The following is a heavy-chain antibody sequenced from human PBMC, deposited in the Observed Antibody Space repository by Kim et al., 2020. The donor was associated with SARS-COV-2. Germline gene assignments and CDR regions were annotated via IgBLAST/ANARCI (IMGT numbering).Heavy chain of an antibody. J-gene: IGHJ4*01. V-gene: IGHV4-4*07. CDR3: SREALPWVVVVISYFDY. Sequence: SETLSLTCTASGVTISSYYWSWIRQPAGKGLEWIGRIYTSGSTNYNPSPKSRVTMLADTTKNQFFLKLSSVTAADTSVYYCSREALPWVVVVISYFDYWG. D-gene: IGHD3-22*01. CDR1: GVTISSYY. CDR2: IYTSGST.